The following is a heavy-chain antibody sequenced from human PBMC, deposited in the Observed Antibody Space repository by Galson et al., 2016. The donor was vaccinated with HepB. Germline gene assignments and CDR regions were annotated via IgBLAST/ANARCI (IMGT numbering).Heavy chain of an antibody. CDR1: GFTFSSYA. CDR2: ISGSGGST. J-gene: IGHJ4*02. V-gene: IGHV3-23*01. Sequence: SLRLSCAASGFTFSSYAMSWVRQAPGRGLEWVSSISGSGGSTYYADSVKGRFIISRDKSKNTLYLHMNRLRAEDTAVYYCAKVSSDKAARPSDYWGQGTLVTVSS. CDR3: AKVSSDKAARPSDY. D-gene: IGHD6-6*01.